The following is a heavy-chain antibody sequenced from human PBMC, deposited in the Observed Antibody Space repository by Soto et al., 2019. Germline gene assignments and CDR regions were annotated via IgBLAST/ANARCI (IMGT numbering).Heavy chain of an antibody. CDR1: GFTFSSYA. CDR3: AKAKTHNSPLAYRSGLLFDY. V-gene: IGHV3-23*01. CDR2: ISGSGGST. J-gene: IGHJ4*02. Sequence: GGSLRLSCAASGFTFSSYAMSWVRQAPGKGLEWVSAISGSGGSTYYADSVKGRFTISRDNSKNTLYLQMNSLRAEDTAVYYCAKAKTHNSPLAYRSGLLFDYWGQGTLVTVSS. D-gene: IGHD1-26*01.